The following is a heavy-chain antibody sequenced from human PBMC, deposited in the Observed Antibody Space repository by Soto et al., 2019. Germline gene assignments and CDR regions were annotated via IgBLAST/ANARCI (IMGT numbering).Heavy chain of an antibody. CDR1: GFTFSDYA. Sequence: GGSLRLSCAASGFTFSDYAMTWVRQAPGKGLEWVSTISGSDGHTYYADSLKERFTISRDNSENTLYLQMNSLRAEDTAVYYCARSYQGLVLGQYCFEYWGQGTMVTVSS. CDR2: ISGSDGHT. CDR3: ARSYQGLVLGQYCFEY. J-gene: IGHJ4*02. D-gene: IGHD6-19*01. V-gene: IGHV3-23*01.